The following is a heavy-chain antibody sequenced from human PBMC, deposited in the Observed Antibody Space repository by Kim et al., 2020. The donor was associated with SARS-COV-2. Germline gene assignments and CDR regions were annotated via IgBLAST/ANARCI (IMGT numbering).Heavy chain of an antibody. J-gene: IGHJ4*02. CDR3: ARDLSGDYDQ. Sequence: RTNTHPTPNGRVTISVATSKNQFSLKLSSVTAADTAVYYCARDLSGDYDQWGQGTLVTVSS. D-gene: IGHD4-17*01. V-gene: IGHV4-59*01. CDR2: RT.